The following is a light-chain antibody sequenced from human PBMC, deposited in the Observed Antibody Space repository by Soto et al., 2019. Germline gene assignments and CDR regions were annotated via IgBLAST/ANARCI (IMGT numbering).Light chain of an antibody. Sequence: QSALTQPRSVSGSPGQSVTISCTGTSSDVGRYNYVSWYQRHAGKVPKLIIYDVSARPSGVPDRFSASKSDNTASLTISGLKAEDEADYYCSSYAGNYVYVFGSGTKLTVL. CDR3: SSYAGNYVYV. J-gene: IGLJ1*01. CDR1: SSDVGRYNY. CDR2: DVS. V-gene: IGLV2-11*01.